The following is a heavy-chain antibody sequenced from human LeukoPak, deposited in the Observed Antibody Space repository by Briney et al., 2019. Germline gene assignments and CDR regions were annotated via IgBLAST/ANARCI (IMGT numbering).Heavy chain of an antibody. CDR2: IKEDENEK. V-gene: IGHV3-7*01. Sequence: GGSLRLSCVASGFTYNTYWMSWIRQAPGKGLEWVANIKEDENEKHYGDSVKGRFIISRDNAKNSMYLQMNNLGVEDTALYYCTGAGPYGSGSRDYWGRGTLVTVSS. J-gene: IGHJ4*02. D-gene: IGHD3-10*01. CDR3: TGAGPYGSGSRDY. CDR1: GFTYNTYW.